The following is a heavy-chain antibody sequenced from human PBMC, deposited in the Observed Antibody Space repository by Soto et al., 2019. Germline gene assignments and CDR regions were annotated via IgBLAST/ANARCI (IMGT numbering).Heavy chain of an antibody. CDR3: AKDSGFRGIAFVGDH. Sequence: EVQLVESGGGLVQPGRSLRLSCAASGFTFDDYGMHWVRQAPGKGLEWVSGITWNSGSAAYADSVKGRFIISRDNAKKSLYLQMNSLRPDDTAFYYCAKDSGFRGIAFVGDHWGQGTLVTVSP. V-gene: IGHV3-9*01. J-gene: IGHJ4*02. CDR2: ITWNSGSA. D-gene: IGHD3-10*01. CDR1: GFTFDDYG.